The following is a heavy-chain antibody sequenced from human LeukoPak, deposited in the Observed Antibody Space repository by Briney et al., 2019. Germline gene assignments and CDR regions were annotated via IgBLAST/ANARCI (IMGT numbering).Heavy chain of an antibody. V-gene: IGHV4-39*01. CDR3: ARLGYSAAYYYYMDV. CDR1: GGSISSSSCY. Sequence: SETLSLTCTVSGGSISSSSCYWGWIRQPPGKGLEWIGSVYYSGSTYYNPSLKSRVTISVDTSKNQFSLKLSSVTAADTAVYYCARLGYSAAYYYYMDVWGKGTTVTVSS. CDR2: VYYSGST. D-gene: IGHD1-26*01. J-gene: IGHJ6*03.